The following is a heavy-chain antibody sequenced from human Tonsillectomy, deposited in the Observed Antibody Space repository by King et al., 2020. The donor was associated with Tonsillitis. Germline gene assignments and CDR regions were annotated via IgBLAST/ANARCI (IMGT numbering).Heavy chain of an antibody. CDR1: GFTFSSYA. CDR2: ISGSGGST. J-gene: IGHJ4*02. CDR3: SKALLGSVVPATIPYYFDF. V-gene: IGHV3-23*04. D-gene: IGHD2-2*02. Sequence: VQLVESGGGLVQPGGSLRLSCAASGFTFSSYAMSWVRQAPGKGLEWISAISGSGGSTYYADSVKGRFTISRDNSKNTLYLQMNSLRAEDTAVYYGSKALLGSVVPATIPYYFDFWGQGTLVTVSS.